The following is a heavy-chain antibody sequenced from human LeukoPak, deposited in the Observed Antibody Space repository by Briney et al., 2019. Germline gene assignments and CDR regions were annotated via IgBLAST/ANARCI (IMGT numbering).Heavy chain of an antibody. CDR1: GSIFSSFA. D-gene: IGHD2-8*01. CDR2: VSGGGAYT. CDR3: AKRITVSAGYYLDS. V-gene: IGHV3-23*01. J-gene: IGHJ4*02. Sequence: GGSLRLSCVGSGSIFSSFAMSWVRQAPGKGLEWVSTVSGGGAYTYYADSVKGRFTVSRDDSKSMHFLQMNSLRPEDTALYFCAKRITVSAGYYLDSWGQGTLVTVSS.